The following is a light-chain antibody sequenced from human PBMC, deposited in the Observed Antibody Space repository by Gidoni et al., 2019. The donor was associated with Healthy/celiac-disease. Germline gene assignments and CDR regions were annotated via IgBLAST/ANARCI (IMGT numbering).Light chain of an antibody. CDR3: QQYGSSPPIFT. V-gene: IGKV3-20*01. CDR2: GAS. Sequence: EIVLTQSPGTLSLSPGERATLSCRASQSVSSSYLAWYQQKPGQAPRLLIYGASSRATGIPDRFSGSGSGTDFTITISRLEPEDFAVYYCQQYGSSPPIFTFSPGTKVDIK. J-gene: IGKJ3*01. CDR1: QSVSSSY.